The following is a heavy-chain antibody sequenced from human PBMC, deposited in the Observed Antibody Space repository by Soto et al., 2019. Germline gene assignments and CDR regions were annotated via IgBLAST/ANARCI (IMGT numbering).Heavy chain of an antibody. Sequence: GASVKVSCKASGYTFTSYGISWVRQAPGQGLEWMGWISAYNGNTNYAQKLQGRVTMTTDTSTSTAYMELRSLRSDDTAVYYCAIDCFSSTSCYPHTDYYYYGMDVWGQGTTVTVSS. V-gene: IGHV1-18*01. CDR2: ISAYNGNT. J-gene: IGHJ6*02. CDR1: GYTFTSYG. D-gene: IGHD2-2*01. CDR3: AIDCFSSTSCYPHTDYYYYGMDV.